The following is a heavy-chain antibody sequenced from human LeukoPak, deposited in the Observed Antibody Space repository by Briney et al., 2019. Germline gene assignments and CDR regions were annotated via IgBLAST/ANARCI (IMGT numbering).Heavy chain of an antibody. CDR2: INTSGST. CDR3: ARGENWDGDYERYYYYYMDV. J-gene: IGHJ6*03. D-gene: IGHD4-17*01. V-gene: IGHV4-4*09. CDR1: GGSISSYY. Sequence: SEALSLTCTVSGGSISSYYWSWIRQPPGKGLEWIGYINTSGSTNYNPSLKSRVTISVDTSKNQFSLKLSSVTAADTAVYYCARGENWDGDYERYYYYYMDVWGKGTTVTVSS.